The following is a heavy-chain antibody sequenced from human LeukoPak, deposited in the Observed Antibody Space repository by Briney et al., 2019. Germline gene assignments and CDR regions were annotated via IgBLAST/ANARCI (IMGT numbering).Heavy chain of an antibody. CDR1: GGSFSGYY. V-gene: IGHV4-34*01. D-gene: IGHD5-18*01. CDR3: ARGRGYSYGFCWFDP. Sequence: KPSETLSLTCAVYGGSFSGYYWSWIRQPPGKGLEWMGEINHSGSTNYNPSLKSRVTISVDTSKNQFSLKLSSVTAADTAVYYCARGRGYSYGFCWFDPWGQGTLVTVSS. CDR2: INHSGST. J-gene: IGHJ5*02.